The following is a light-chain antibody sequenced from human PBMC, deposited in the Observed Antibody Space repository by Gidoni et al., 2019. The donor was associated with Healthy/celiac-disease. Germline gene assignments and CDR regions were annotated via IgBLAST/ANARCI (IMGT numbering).Light chain of an antibody. Sequence: QSALTQPASVSGSPGQSITISCTGTSSDGGGYNYVSWYQPPSGKAPKLMIYEVSNRPAGVSNRFSGSKSGNTASLTICGLQAEDEADYYCSSYTSSSTPYVVFGGGTKLTVL. CDR3: SSYTSSSTPYVV. V-gene: IGLV2-14*01. J-gene: IGLJ2*01. CDR1: SSDGGGYNY. CDR2: EVS.